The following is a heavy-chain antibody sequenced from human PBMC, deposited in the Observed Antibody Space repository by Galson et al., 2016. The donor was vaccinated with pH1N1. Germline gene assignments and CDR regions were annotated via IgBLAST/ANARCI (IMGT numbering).Heavy chain of an antibody. CDR2: MSPNNDNT. V-gene: IGHV1-8*01. D-gene: IGHD2-15*01. J-gene: IGHJ4*02. CDR3: ARGGYCSGGSCYDVFDH. Sequence: SVKVSCKASGYTFADYDINWVRQSTGQGLEWMGWMSPNNDNTGYAQKFQGRVTMTRNTSISTAYMELSSLRSEDTAVYYCARGGYCSGGSCYDVFDHWGQGTLVTVS. CDR1: GYTFADYD.